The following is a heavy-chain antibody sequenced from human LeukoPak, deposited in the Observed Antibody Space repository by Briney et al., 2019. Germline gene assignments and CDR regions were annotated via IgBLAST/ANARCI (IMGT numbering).Heavy chain of an antibody. CDR3: ARSSGGDWFDP. J-gene: IGHJ5*02. V-gene: IGHV4-30-2*01. CDR2: IYHSGST. D-gene: IGHD2-15*01. Sequence: SETLSLTCAVSGGSISSGGYSWSWIRQPPGKGLEWIGYIYHSGSTYYNPSLKSRVTISVDRSKNQFPLKLSSVTAADTAVYYCARSSGGDWFDPWGQGTLVTVSS. CDR1: GGSISSGGYS.